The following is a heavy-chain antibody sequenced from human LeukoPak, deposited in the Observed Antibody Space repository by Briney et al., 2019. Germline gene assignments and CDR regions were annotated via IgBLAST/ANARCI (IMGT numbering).Heavy chain of an antibody. CDR3: ARIDRRDGYKKADY. CDR1: GFSLSNARMG. CDR2: IFSNDEE. V-gene: IGHV2-26*01. Sequence: VSGPTLVNPTKTLTLTCTVSGFSLSNARMGVSWIRQPPGKALEWLAHIFSNDEESYSASLNNRLTISKDTSKSQVVLTMTNMDPVDTATYYCARIDRRDGYKKADYWGQGTLVAVSS. D-gene: IGHD5-24*01. J-gene: IGHJ4*02.